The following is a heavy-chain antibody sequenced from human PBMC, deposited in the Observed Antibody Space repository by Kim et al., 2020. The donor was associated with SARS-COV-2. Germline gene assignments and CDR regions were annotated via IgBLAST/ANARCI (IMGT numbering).Heavy chain of an antibody. Sequence: GGSLRLSCAASGFTFSSYGMHWVRQAPGKGLEWVAVISYDGSNKYYADSVKGRFTISRDNSKNTLYLQMNSLRAEDTAVYYCAKDRRGYCSGGSCYSTFYYYSGMDVWGQGTTVTVSS. J-gene: IGHJ6*02. CDR2: ISYDGSNK. CDR3: AKDRRGYCSGGSCYSTFYYYSGMDV. D-gene: IGHD2-15*01. CDR1: GFTFSSYG. V-gene: IGHV3-30*18.